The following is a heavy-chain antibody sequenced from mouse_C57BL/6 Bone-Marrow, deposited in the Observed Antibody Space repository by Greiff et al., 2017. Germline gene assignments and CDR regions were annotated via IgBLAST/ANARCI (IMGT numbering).Heavy chain of an antibody. CDR1: GFTFSSYA. J-gene: IGHJ2*01. CDR3: TRNYYDYDGAYYFDY. D-gene: IGHD2-4*01. CDR2: ISSGGDYI. Sequence: EVQGVESGEGLVKPGGSLKLSCAASGFTFSSYAMSWVRQTPEKRLEWVAYISSGGDYISYADTVKGRFNISRDNARNTLYLQMSSLKSEDTAMYYCTRNYYDYDGAYYFDYWGQGTTLTVSS. V-gene: IGHV5-9-1*02.